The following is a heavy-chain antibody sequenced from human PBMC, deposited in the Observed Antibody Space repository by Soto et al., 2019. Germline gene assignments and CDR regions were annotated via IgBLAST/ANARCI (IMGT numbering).Heavy chain of an antibody. J-gene: IGHJ3*02. CDR2: TYYRSNWSN. CDR1: GDSVSSNSAA. V-gene: IGHV6-1*01. CDR3: ARGYAFDI. Sequence: SQTLSLTCATSGDSVSSNSAAWNWLRQSPSRGLEWLGRTYYRSNWSNDYALSVKGRITINPDTSKNQFSLQLNSLTPEDTAVYYCARGYAFDIWGQGTMVTVSS.